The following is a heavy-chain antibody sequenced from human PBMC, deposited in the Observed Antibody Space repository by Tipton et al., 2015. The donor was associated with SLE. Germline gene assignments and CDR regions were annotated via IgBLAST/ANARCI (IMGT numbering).Heavy chain of an antibody. J-gene: IGHJ4*02. D-gene: IGHD1-26*01. CDR3: ARDAQWELVLFS. V-gene: IGHV3-48*01. CDR2: ISSSSDTV. CDR1: GFTFSTYS. Sequence: GSLRLSCAASGFTFSTYSMNWVRQAPGKGLEWLSYISSSSDTVYYADSVKGRFTISRDNAKNSLYLQMNSLRAEDTALYYCARDAQWELVLFSWGQGTLVTVSS.